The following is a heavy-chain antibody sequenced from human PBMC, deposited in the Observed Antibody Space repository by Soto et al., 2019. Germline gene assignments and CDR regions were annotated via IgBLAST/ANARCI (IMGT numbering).Heavy chain of an antibody. CDR2: IFYSGTT. J-gene: IGHJ4*02. Sequence: QLQLQESGPGLVKPSETLSLTCTVSGGSISASSYYWGWIRQPPGKGLEWIGTIFYSGTTYYNPSLKIRVTISVDTSKNQFSLRLTSVTASDTAVYYCASYGDYPDYWGQGTLVTVSS. D-gene: IGHD4-17*01. CDR3: ASYGDYPDY. V-gene: IGHV4-39*01. CDR1: GGSISASSYY.